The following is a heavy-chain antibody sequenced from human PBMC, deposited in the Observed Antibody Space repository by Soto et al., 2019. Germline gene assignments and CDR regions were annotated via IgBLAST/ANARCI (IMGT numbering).Heavy chain of an antibody. CDR3: ARDTATLGVDY. D-gene: IGHD2-15*01. V-gene: IGHV3-74*01. J-gene: IGHJ4*02. CDR1: GFTLSRYW. Sequence: EVQLVESGGGLVQPGGSLRLSCAASGFTLSRYWIHWVRQAPGKGLMWVSHINGDGSDTSYADSVKGRFTISRDNAKNTVYLQMNSLRVEDTAVYYCARDTATLGVDYWGQGTLVTVSS. CDR2: INGDGSDT.